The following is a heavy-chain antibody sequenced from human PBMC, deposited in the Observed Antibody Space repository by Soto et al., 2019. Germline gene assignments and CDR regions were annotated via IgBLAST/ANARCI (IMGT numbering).Heavy chain of an antibody. CDR2: ISGSGGST. CDR3: AKIRTRDGYNNHFDY. Sequence: PGGSLRLSCAASGFTFSSYAMSWVRQAPGKGLEWLSAISGSGGSTYYADSVKGRFTISRDNSKNTLYLQMNSLRAEDTAVYYCAKIRTRDGYNNHFDYWGQGTLVTVSS. D-gene: IGHD4-4*01. CDR1: GFTFSSYA. V-gene: IGHV3-23*01. J-gene: IGHJ4*02.